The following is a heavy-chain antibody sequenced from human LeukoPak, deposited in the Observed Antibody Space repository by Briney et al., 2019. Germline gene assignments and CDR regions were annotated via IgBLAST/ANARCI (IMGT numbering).Heavy chain of an antibody. D-gene: IGHD3-22*01. Sequence: GGSLRLSCAASGFTFRSYAMSWVRQAPGKGLEWVSAISGSGGSTYYADSVKGRFTISRDNSKNTLYLQMNSLRAEDTAVYYCASYDSSGYYHYFDYWGQRTLVTVSP. CDR3: ASYDSSGYYHYFDY. CDR2: ISGSGGST. V-gene: IGHV3-23*01. J-gene: IGHJ4*02. CDR1: GFTFRSYA.